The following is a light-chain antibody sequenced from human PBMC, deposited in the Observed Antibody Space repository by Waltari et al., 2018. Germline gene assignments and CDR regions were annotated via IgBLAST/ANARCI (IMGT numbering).Light chain of an antibody. CDR2: AAS. J-gene: IGKJ3*01. V-gene: IGKV1-39*01. CDR1: QSISTS. CDR3: QQTYGSPPT. Sequence: DIQMTQSPPSLSASVRDRVTITCRASQSISTSLSWYQQKPGKAPKLLVYAASSLESGVSSRFSGSGSGTDFTLTISSLEPEDFATYYCQQTYGSPPTFGPGTKVDI.